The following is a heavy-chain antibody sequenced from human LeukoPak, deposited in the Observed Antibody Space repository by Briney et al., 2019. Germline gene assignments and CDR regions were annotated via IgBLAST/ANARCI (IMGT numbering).Heavy chain of an antibody. CDR2: ISNSGVTT. Sequence: GGSLRLSCVASGFTFSSYAMSWVRQAPGKGLEWVSVISNSGVTTYYADSVKGRFTISRDNPKNTVYLQMNSLRAEDTAVYYCASASSGWYDYWGQGTLVTVSS. J-gene: IGHJ4*02. V-gene: IGHV3-23*01. D-gene: IGHD6-19*01. CDR1: GFTFSSYA. CDR3: ASASSGWYDY.